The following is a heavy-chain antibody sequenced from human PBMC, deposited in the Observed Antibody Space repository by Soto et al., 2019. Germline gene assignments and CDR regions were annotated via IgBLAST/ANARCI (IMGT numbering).Heavy chain of an antibody. CDR1: GFTFSSYS. Sequence: PGGSLRXSXAASGFTFSSYSMNWVRQAPGKGLEWVSYISSSSTIYYADSVKGRFTTSRDNAKNSLYLQMNSLRDEDTAVYYCARNPSSSYDSSGYKLFDYWGQGTLVTVSS. J-gene: IGHJ4*02. D-gene: IGHD3-22*01. CDR3: ARNPSSSYDSSGYKLFDY. CDR2: ISSSSTI. V-gene: IGHV3-48*02.